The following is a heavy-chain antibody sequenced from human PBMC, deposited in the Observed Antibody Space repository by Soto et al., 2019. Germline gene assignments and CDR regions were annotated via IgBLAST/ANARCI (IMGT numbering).Heavy chain of an antibody. V-gene: IGHV4-30-2*01. Sequence: SETLSPTCAVSGGSISSGGYSWCWIRQPPGKGLEWIGYIYHSGSTYYNPSLTSRVTIAVYRSTNQFSLKLSSVTAADTAVYYCAREGYCSGGSCYRWWFDPWGQGTLVTVSS. CDR2: IYHSGST. J-gene: IGHJ5*02. CDR1: GGSISSGGYS. D-gene: IGHD2-15*01. CDR3: AREGYCSGGSCYRWWFDP.